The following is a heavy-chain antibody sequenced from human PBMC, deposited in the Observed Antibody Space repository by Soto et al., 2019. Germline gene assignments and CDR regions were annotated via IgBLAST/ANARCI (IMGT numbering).Heavy chain of an antibody. CDR1: GFTFSTYA. J-gene: IGHJ4*02. V-gene: IGHV3-23*01. CDR3: AKRRGAGGHFDY. CDR2: VSSGGGT. Sequence: EVELLESGGGLVQPEGSLRLSCAASGFTFSTYAMGWVRQAPGKGLEWVSVVSSGGGTHYADSVKGRFTVSRDNSKNTLSLQMSSLRVDDTAVYYCAKRRGAGGHFDYWGQGALVTVSS. D-gene: IGHD2-15*01.